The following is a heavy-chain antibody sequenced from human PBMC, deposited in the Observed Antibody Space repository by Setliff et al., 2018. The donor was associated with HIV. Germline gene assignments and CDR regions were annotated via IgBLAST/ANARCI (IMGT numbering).Heavy chain of an antibody. D-gene: IGHD4-17*01. J-gene: IGHJ3*02. CDR2: IYYTGFA. V-gene: IGHV4-38-2*02. CDR3: ARDLYAGRAFDI. Sequence: PSETLSLTCTVSGYSISSGYYWGWIRQTPGKGLEWIGNIYYTGFAYYNPSLKSRVTMSVDTSKNQFSLKVTSVTAADTAVYYCARDLYAGRAFDIWGQGTMVTVSS. CDR1: GYSISSGYY.